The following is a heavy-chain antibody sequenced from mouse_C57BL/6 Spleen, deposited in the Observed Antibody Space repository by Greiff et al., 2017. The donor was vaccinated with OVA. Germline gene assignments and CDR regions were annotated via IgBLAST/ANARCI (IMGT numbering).Heavy chain of an antibody. V-gene: IGHV3-6*01. CDR3: AREKNNYGWYFDV. Sequence: DVQLQESGPGLVKPSQSLSLTCSVTGYSITSGYYWNWIRQFPGNKLEWMGYISYDGSNNYNPSLKNRISITRDTSKNQFFLKLNSVTTEDTATDYCAREKNNYGWYFDVWGTGTTVTVSS. D-gene: IGHD5-2*01. J-gene: IGHJ1*03. CDR1: GYSITSGYY. CDR2: ISYDGSN.